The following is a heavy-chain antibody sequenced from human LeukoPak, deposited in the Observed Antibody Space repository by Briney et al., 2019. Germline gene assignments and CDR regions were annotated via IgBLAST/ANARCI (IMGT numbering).Heavy chain of an antibody. CDR1: GFSFSTYA. J-gene: IGHJ6*03. D-gene: IGHD1-26*01. CDR2: ISAGGATI. CDR3: AKDSGGTYFYYYYYMDV. Sequence: PGGSLRLSCAASGFSFSTYAMSWVRQAPGKGLEWVSAISAGGATIYYADSVKGRFTVSRDNSKSTLYLHMNSLRAEDTAIYYCAKDSGGTYFYYYYYMDVWGKGTTVTVSS. V-gene: IGHV3-23*01.